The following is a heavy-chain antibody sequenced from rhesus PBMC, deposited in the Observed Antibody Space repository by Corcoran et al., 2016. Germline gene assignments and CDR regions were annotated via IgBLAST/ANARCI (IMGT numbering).Heavy chain of an antibody. CDR3: ARIDGDIVVAD. V-gene: IGHV4-80*01. Sequence: QVQLQESGPGLVKSSETLSLTCAVSDASLRTYWWNWIRQPPVKGLEGIGEMNDNSWTTNTNPPRKSRVTISKAASKKKFSLKLSFVTASDTAVYYCARIDGDIVVADWGQGVLVTVSS. CDR2: MNDNSWTT. J-gene: IGHJ4*01. D-gene: IGHD2-8*01. CDR1: DASLRTYW.